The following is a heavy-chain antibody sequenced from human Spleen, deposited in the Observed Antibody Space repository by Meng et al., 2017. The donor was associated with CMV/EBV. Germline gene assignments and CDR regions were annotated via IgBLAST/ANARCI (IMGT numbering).Heavy chain of an antibody. CDR3: AGGPHYGL. J-gene: IGHJ3*01. CDR2: INPNSGGA. V-gene: IGHV1-2*02. D-gene: IGHD3-10*01. CDR1: GYIFTDYY. Sequence: ASVKVSCKASGYIFTDYYIHWVRQAPGQGLEWMGWINPNSGGANSALKFQGRVTMTRDTSISTAYMELSRLRSDDTAVYYCAGGPHYGLWGQGTMVTVSS.